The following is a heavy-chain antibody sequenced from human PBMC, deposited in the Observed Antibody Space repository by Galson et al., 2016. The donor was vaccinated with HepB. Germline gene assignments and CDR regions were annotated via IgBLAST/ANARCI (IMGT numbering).Heavy chain of an antibody. CDR1: GGSVSSGSFF. J-gene: IGHJ4*02. CDR2: IYYTGST. D-gene: IGHD2/OR15-2a*01. Sequence: TLSLTCTVSGGSVSSGSFFWSWIRQPPGKGLEWIGYIYYTGSTTYSPSLKSRVTISLDTSKNMFSLKVTSVTAADTAVYYCARRSKFYDADDYWGQGTLVTVSS. V-gene: IGHV4-61*01. CDR3: ARRSKFYDADDY.